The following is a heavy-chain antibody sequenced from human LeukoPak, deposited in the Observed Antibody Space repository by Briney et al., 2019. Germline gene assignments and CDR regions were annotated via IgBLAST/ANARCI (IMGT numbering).Heavy chain of an antibody. J-gene: IGHJ6*02. CDR2: ISYDGSNK. V-gene: IGHV3-30-3*01. CDR3: ARDFPLTTGGIVVAYYYYGMDV. Sequence: GGSLRLSCAASGFTFSSYAMHWVRQAPGKGLEWVAVISYDGSNKYYADSVKGRFTISRDNSKNTLYLQMNSLRAEDTAVYYCARDFPLTTGGIVVAYYYYGMDVWGQGTTVTVSS. CDR1: GFTFSSYA. D-gene: IGHD2-8*02.